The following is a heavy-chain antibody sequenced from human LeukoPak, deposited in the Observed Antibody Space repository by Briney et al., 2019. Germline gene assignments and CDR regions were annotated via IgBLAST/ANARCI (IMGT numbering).Heavy chain of an antibody. CDR2: INPNSGGT. CDR1: GYTFTGYY. J-gene: IGHJ5*02. V-gene: IGHV1-2*02. D-gene: IGHD2-15*01. CDR3: ARDLGLGCLDP. Sequence: ASVKVSCKASGYTFTGYYMHWVRQAPGQGVEWMGWINPNSGGTNYAQKFQGRVTMTRDTSISTAYMELRSLRSDDTALYYCARDLGLGCLDPWGQGTLVTVSS.